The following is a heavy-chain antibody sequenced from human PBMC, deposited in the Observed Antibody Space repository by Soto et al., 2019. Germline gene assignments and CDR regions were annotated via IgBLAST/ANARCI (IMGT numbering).Heavy chain of an antibody. V-gene: IGHV4-31*03. CDR2: IYYSGST. D-gene: IGHD3-3*01. CDR3: ARSIRINDFWSGYLSYYFDY. Sequence: SETLSLTCTVSGGSISSGGYYWSWIRQHPGKGLAWIGYIYYSGSTYYNPSLKSRVTISVDTSKSQFSLKLSSVTAADTAVYYCARSIRINDFWSGYLSYYFDYWGQGTLVTVSS. CDR1: GGSISSGGYY. J-gene: IGHJ4*02.